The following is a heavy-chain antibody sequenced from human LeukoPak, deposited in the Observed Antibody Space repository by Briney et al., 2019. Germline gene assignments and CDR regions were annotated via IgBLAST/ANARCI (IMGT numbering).Heavy chain of an antibody. Sequence: ASVTVSFKGSGYTFTRYYIHLVRQAPGQGLEWMGITNPSDGSTSYAQKFPGRVIMARDKSTSTVYMELISLTSEDTAVFYCARGNNMIVQPRYYYYMDVWGKGTTVTVSS. V-gene: IGHV1-46*01. CDR3: ARGNNMIVQPRYYYYMDV. CDR2: TNPSDGST. J-gene: IGHJ6*03. CDR1: GYTFTRYY. D-gene: IGHD3-22*01.